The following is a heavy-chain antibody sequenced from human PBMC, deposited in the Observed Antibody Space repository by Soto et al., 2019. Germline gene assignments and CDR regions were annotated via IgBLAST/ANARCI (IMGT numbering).Heavy chain of an antibody. V-gene: IGHV4-31*03. D-gene: IGHD5-18*01. CDR3: ARDRLMATAGTARHYFGLDV. CDR2: IYYSGST. Sequence: PSETLSLTCTVSGGSIRSGGYYWSWVRQSPRRGLEWIGNIYYSGSTYYNPSLKSRLTISVGTSKNQFSLNLSSVTAADTAVYYCARDRLMATAGTARHYFGLDVWGQGTTVTVSS. CDR1: GGSIRSGGYY. J-gene: IGHJ6*02.